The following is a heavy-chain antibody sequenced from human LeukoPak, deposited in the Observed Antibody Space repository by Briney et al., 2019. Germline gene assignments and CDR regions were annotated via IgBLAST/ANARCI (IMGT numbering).Heavy chain of an antibody. J-gene: IGHJ4*02. Sequence: ASVKVSCKASGYTFTSNYIRWVRQAPGQGLEWMGMIYPRDGSTSYAQKFQGRVTVTRDTSTSTVHMELSGLRSEDTAVYYCARDQEGFDYWGQGTPVTVSA. CDR3: ARDQEGFDY. V-gene: IGHV1-46*01. CDR1: GYTFTSNY. CDR2: IYPRDGST.